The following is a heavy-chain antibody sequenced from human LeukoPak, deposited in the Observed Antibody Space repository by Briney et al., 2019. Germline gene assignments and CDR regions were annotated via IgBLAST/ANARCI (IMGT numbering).Heavy chain of an antibody. CDR2: IYYSGST. D-gene: IGHD1-26*01. Sequence: SETLSLTCTVSGGSISSSSYYWGWIRQPPGKGLEWIGSIYYSGSTYYNPSLKSRVTISVDTSKNQFSLKLSSVTPADTALYYCASSGSGSYLGAFDIWGQGTMVTVSS. CDR1: GGSISSSSYY. CDR3: ASSGSGSYLGAFDI. J-gene: IGHJ3*02. V-gene: IGHV4-39*07.